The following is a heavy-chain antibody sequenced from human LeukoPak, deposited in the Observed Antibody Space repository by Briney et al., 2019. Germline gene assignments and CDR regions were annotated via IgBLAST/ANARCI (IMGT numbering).Heavy chain of an antibody. CDR1: GGSFSGYY. Sequence: SETLSLTCAVYGGSFSGYYWSWIRQPPGKGLEWIGEINHSGSTNYNPSLKSRVTISVDTSKNQFSLKLSSVTAADTAVYYCARVYDFWSGTRGSVFYGMDVWGQGTTVTVSX. V-gene: IGHV4-34*01. J-gene: IGHJ6*02. D-gene: IGHD3-3*01. CDR2: INHSGST. CDR3: ARVYDFWSGTRGSVFYGMDV.